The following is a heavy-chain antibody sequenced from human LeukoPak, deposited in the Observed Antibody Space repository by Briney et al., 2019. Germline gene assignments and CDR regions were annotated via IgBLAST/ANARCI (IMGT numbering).Heavy chain of an antibody. J-gene: IGHJ4*02. Sequence: PGGSLRLSCSASGFTFRNYGIHWVRQAPGKGLEWVAVISYDGSTDYYADSVRGRFTISRDNSKNTLYLQMNSLRAEDTAVYYCAKDSLMISTMVRGVSPDYWGQGTLVTVSS. D-gene: IGHD3-10*01. V-gene: IGHV3-30*18. CDR3: AKDSLMISTMVRGVSPDY. CDR2: ISYDGSTD. CDR1: GFTFRNYG.